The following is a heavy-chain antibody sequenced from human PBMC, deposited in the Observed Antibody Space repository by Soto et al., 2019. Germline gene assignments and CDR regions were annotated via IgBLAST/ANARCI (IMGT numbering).Heavy chain of an antibody. CDR1: GFTFTSSA. CDR2: IVVGSGNT. J-gene: IGHJ6*02. Sequence: SVKVSCKASGFTFTSSAVQWVRQARGQRLEWIGWIVVGSGNTNYAQKFQERVTINRDMSTSTAYMELSSLRSEDTAVYYCAAVGTLGYCITELCGEGYYHYGMDVWGQGTTVTVSS. V-gene: IGHV1-58*01. D-gene: IGHD2-15*01. CDR3: AAVGTLGYCITELCGEGYYHYGMDV.